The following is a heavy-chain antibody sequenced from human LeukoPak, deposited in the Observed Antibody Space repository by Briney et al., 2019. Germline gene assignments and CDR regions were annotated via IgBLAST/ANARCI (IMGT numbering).Heavy chain of an antibody. D-gene: IGHD3-22*01. J-gene: IGHJ4*02. CDR2: ISGGGGST. CDR1: GFTFTSYS. CDR3: AKGMYYYEYYFDY. Sequence: PGGSLRLSCAASGFTFTSYSMNWVRQAPGKGLEWVSTISGGGGSTYYADSVKGRFTISRDNSKNTLYLQVNSLRAEDTAVYYCAKGMYYYEYYFDYWGQGTLVTVSS. V-gene: IGHV3-23*01.